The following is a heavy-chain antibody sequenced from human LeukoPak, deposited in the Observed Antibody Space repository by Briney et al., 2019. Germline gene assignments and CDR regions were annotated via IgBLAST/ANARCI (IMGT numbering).Heavy chain of an antibody. CDR2: ISSSGSTI. V-gene: IGHV3-48*03. J-gene: IGHJ6*03. CDR1: GFTFSSYE. CDR3: ARPVGYYYYYMEV. Sequence: PGGSLRLSCAASGFTFSSYEMSWARQAPGKGLEWVSYISSSGSTIYYADSVKGRFTISRDNAKNSQYLQMNSLRAEDMAVYYCARPVGYYYYYMEVWGKGTTVSVPS.